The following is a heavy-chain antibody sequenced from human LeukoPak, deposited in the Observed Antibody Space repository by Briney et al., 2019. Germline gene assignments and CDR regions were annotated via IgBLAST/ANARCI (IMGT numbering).Heavy chain of an antibody. D-gene: IGHD4-11*01. Sequence: GWINPNSGGTNYAQKFQGRVTMTRDTSISTAYMELSRLGSDDTAVYYCARGGVTLRLHCDYWGQGTLVTVSS. CDR2: INPNSGGT. V-gene: IGHV1-2*02. J-gene: IGHJ4*02. CDR3: ARGGVTLRLHCDY.